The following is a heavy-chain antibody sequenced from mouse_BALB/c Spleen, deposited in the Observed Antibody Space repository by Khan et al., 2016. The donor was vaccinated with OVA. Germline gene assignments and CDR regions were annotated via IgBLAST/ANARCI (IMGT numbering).Heavy chain of an antibody. CDR1: GFSLTSYG. Sequence: QMQLEESGPGLVAPSQSLSITCTVSGFSLTSYGVHWVRQPPGKGLEWLGVIWAGGSTNYNSAIMSRLSISKDNSKSQVLLKMNSLQTDDAAMYYCARLEDIWGQGTTLTVSS. D-gene: IGHD1-3*01. CDR2: IWAGGST. J-gene: IGHJ2*01. CDR3: ARLEDI. V-gene: IGHV2-9*02.